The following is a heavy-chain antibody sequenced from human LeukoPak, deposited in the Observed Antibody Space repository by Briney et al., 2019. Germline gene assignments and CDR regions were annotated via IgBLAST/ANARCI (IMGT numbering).Heavy chain of an antibody. V-gene: IGHV4-34*01. D-gene: IGHD3-3*01. CDR1: GGSFSGYY. CDR3: ARGQGITIFGVASRSYYMDV. CDR2: INHSGGA. J-gene: IGHJ6*03. Sequence: KSSETLSLTCAVYGGSFSGYYRSWIRQPPGKGLEWIGEINHSGGANYNPSLKSRVTISVDTSKNQFSLKLSSVTAADTAVYYCARGQGITIFGVASRSYYMDVWGKGTTVTVSS.